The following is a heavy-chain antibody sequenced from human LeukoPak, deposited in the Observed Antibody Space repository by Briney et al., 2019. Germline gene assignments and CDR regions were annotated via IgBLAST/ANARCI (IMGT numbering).Heavy chain of an antibody. CDR1: GGSISSSSYY. CDR3: ARDIVATGRINYFDY. J-gene: IGHJ4*02. D-gene: IGHD5-12*01. CDR2: IYYSGST. V-gene: IGHV4-39*02. Sequence: SETLSLTCTVSGGSISSSSYYWGWIRRPPGKGLEWIGSIYYSGSTYYNPSLKSRVSISVDTSKNQFSLKLSSVTAADTAVYYCARDIVATGRINYFDYWGQGTLVTVSS.